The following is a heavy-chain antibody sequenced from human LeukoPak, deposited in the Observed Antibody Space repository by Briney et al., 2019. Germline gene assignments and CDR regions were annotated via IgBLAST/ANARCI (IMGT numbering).Heavy chain of an antibody. D-gene: IGHD6-19*01. Sequence: GGSLRLSCAASGFTFSSYAMTWVRQAPRKGLEWVSAISGSGGGTYYADSVKGRFTISRDNSKNTLYLQMNSLRADDTAVYYCAKNAGYSSGWYGDYWGQGSLVTVSS. CDR1: GFTFSSYA. V-gene: IGHV3-23*01. J-gene: IGHJ4*02. CDR3: AKNAGYSSGWYGDY. CDR2: ISGSGGGT.